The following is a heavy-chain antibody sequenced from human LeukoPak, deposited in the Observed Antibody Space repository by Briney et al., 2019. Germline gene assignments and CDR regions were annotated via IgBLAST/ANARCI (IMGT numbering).Heavy chain of an antibody. CDR2: INHSGST. V-gene: IGHV4-34*01. Sequence: SETLSLTCAVYGGSFSGYYWSWIRQPPGKGLEWIGEINHSGSTNYNPSLKSRVTISVDTSKNQFSLKLSSVTAADTAVYYCAREPMIAFDIWGQGTMVTVSS. J-gene: IGHJ3*02. D-gene: IGHD3-22*01. CDR1: GGSFSGYY. CDR3: AREPMIAFDI.